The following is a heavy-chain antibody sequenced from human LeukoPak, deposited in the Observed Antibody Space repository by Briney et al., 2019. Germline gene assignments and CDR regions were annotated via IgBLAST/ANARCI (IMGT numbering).Heavy chain of an antibody. Sequence: GGSLRLSCVACGFTFSSYPMHWVGQPPDKAVEYLSALLGNGHASFYADSVKGRFTISRDNSKNTLYLQMGNLRADDMAVYYCARDSSSGYSFDAWGQGTLVTVSS. J-gene: IGHJ4*02. CDR3: ARDSSSGYSFDA. V-gene: IGHV3-64*02. CDR1: GFTFSSYP. CDR2: LLGNGHAS. D-gene: IGHD6-19*01.